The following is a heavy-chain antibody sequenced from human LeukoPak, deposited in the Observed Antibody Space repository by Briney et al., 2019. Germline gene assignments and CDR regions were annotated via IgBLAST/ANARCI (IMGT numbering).Heavy chain of an antibody. Sequence: GGSLRLSCAASGFTFSDHYMDWVRQAPGEGLEWLGRSKNKVNSFTTEYAASVTGRFSISRDDSKNSLNLQMNSLKTEDTAMYYCTMLMRRAQKFDHWGQGTLLTVSS. CDR1: GFTFSDHY. CDR3: TMLMRRAQKFDH. CDR2: SKNKVNSFTT. J-gene: IGHJ4*02. V-gene: IGHV3-72*01.